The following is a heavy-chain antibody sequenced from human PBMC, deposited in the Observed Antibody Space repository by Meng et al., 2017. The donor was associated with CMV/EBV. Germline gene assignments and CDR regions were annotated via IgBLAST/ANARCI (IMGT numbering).Heavy chain of an antibody. V-gene: IGHV3-30-3*01. CDR3: ARSGGDFIVVVPAAADFDY. CDR2: ISYDESNK. CDR1: GFTVSSNY. J-gene: IGHJ4*02. Sequence: GGSLRLSCAASGFTVSSNYMSWVRQAPGKGLEWVAVISYDESNKYYADSVKGRFTISRDNSKNTLYLQMNSLRAEDTAVYYCARSGGDFIVVVPAAADFDYWGQGTLVTVSS. D-gene: IGHD2-2*01.